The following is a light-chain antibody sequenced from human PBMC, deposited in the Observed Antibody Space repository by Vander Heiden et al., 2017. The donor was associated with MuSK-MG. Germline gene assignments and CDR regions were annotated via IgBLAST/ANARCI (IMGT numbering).Light chain of an antibody. V-gene: IGLV10-54*01. CDR2: RNN. CDR1: SNNVGNQG. CDR3: SAWDSSLSAWV. J-gene: IGLJ3*02. Sequence: QAGLTQPPSASKALRQTATLTCTGNSNNVGNQGAAWLQQHQGHPPKLLSYRNNSRPSGISERLSASRSGNTASLTITGHQPEDEADYYCSAWDSSLSAWVFGGGTKLTVL.